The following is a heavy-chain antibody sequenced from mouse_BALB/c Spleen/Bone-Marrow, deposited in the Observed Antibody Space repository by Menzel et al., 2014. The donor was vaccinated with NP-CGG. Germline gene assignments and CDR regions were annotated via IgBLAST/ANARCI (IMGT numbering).Heavy chain of an antibody. J-gene: IGHJ1*01. D-gene: IGHD1-1*01. V-gene: IGHV5-6-3*01. CDR1: GFTFSSCG. CDR2: INNNGGST. CDR3: ARVYGWYFDV. Sequence: EVMLVESGGGLVQPGGSLKLSCVASGFTFSSCGMSWVRQTPDKRLELVATINNNGGSTYYPDSVKGQFTISRDNAKNTLYLQMSSLKSEDTAMYYCARVYGWYFDVWGAGTTVTVSS.